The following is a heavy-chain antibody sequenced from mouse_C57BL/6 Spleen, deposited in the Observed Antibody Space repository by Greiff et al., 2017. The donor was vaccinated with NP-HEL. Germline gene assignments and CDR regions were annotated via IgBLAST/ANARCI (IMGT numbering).Heavy chain of an antibody. D-gene: IGHD1-1*01. CDR3: ARFIGWFAY. Sequence: QVQLKESGPELVKPGASVKISCKASGYAFSSSWMNWVKQRPGKGLEWIGRIYPGDGDPNYNGKFKGQATLTADKSSSPAYMQLSSLTSEDSAVYFCARFIGWFAYGGQGTLVTVSA. J-gene: IGHJ3*01. V-gene: IGHV1-82*01. CDR2: IYPGDGDP. CDR1: GYAFSSSW.